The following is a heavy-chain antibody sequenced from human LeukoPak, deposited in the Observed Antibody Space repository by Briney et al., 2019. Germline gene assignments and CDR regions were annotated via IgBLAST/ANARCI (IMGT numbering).Heavy chain of an antibody. CDR3: ATEGAYYDGSGYSDY. Sequence: GSSVKVSCKASGGTFSSYAISWVRQAPGQGLEWMGGIIPIFGTANYAQKFQGRVTMTEDTSTDTAYMELSSLRSEDTAVYYCATEGAYYDGSGYSDYWGQGTLVTVSS. D-gene: IGHD3-22*01. CDR2: IIPIFGTA. V-gene: IGHV1-69*06. J-gene: IGHJ4*02. CDR1: GGTFSSYA.